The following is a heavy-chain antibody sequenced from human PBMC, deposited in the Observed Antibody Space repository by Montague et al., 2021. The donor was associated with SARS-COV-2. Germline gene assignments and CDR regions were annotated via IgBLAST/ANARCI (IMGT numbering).Heavy chain of an antibody. CDR1: GGSFSGYY. CDR3: ARFAYRLLFIASYCGMDV. CDR2: ISHRGST. Sequence: SETLSLTCAAYGGSFSGYYWSWIRQPSGKGLEWIGEISHRGSTNYNPSLKSLVTISIDTSKNHSSLKLSSVTAADTAVYYRARFAYRLLFIASYCGMDVWGQGTTVTVS. V-gene: IGHV4-34*01. D-gene: IGHD2-2*01. J-gene: IGHJ6*02.